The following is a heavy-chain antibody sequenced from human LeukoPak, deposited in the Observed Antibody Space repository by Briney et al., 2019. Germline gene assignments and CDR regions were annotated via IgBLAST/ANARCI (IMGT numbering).Heavy chain of an antibody. Sequence: ASVKVSCKASGYTFTGYYMHWVRQAPGQGLEWMGWINPNSGGTNYAQKFQGRVTMTRDTSISTAYMELSRLRSDDTAVYYFARPYGRYYYDSSGYFYWDYGGQETLVT. CDR1: GYTFTGYY. CDR3: ARPYGRYYYDSSGYFYWDY. V-gene: IGHV1-2*02. J-gene: IGHJ4*02. D-gene: IGHD3-22*01. CDR2: INPNSGGT.